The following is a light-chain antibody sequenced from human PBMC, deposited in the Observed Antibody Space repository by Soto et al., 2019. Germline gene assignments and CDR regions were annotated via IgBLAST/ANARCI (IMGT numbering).Light chain of an antibody. Sequence: LKQSAGALSLSPGDRASLPCGASQSVSSNHLAWYQQKPGQAPRLLIYGGSSRATGIPDRLSGSGSGTFFTLTINRPEPEYSAVYYCQQYGSSSTFGQGTRLEIK. CDR2: GGS. CDR3: QQYGSSST. V-gene: IGKV3-20*01. J-gene: IGKJ5*01. CDR1: QSVSSNH.